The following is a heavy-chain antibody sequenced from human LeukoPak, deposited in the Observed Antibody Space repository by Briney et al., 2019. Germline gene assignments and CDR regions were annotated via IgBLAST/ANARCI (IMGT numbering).Heavy chain of an antibody. Sequence: GGSLRLSCAASGFTFSSYSMNWVRQAPGKGLEWVSSISSSSSYIYYADSVKGRFTISRDNAKNSLYLQMNSLRAEDTAVYYCARIESRLGAFDIWGQGTMVTVSS. D-gene: IGHD3-22*01. CDR3: ARIESRLGAFDI. CDR1: GFTFSSYS. CDR2: ISSSSSYI. J-gene: IGHJ3*02. V-gene: IGHV3-21*01.